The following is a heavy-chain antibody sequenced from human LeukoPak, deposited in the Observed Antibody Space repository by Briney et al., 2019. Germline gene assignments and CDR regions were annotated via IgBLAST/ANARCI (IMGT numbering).Heavy chain of an antibody. CDR2: ISSSSSYI. CDR1: GFTFSSYG. D-gene: IGHD6-19*01. Sequence: PGGTLRLSCAASGFTFSSYGMSWVRQAPGKGLEWVSSISSSSSYIYYADSVKGRSTISRDNAKNSLFLQMNSLRVEDTAVYYCVRGRQWGFDYWGQGTLVTVSS. V-gene: IGHV3-21*01. J-gene: IGHJ4*02. CDR3: VRGRQWGFDY.